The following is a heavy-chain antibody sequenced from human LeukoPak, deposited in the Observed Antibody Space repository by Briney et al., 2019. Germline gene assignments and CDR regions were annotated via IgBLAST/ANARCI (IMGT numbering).Heavy chain of an antibody. CDR3: ASSYSYGHWYFDY. CDR1: GGTFSSYA. Sequence: SVKVSCKASGGTFSSYAISWVRQAPGRGLEWMGGIIPIFGTANYAQKFQGRVTITTDESTSTAYMELSSLRSEDTAVYYCASSYSYGHWYFDYWGQGTLVTVSS. J-gene: IGHJ4*02. D-gene: IGHD5-18*01. CDR2: IIPIFGTA. V-gene: IGHV1-69*05.